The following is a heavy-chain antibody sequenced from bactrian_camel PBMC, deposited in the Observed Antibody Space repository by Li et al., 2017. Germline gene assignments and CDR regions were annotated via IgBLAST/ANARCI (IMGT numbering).Heavy chain of an antibody. J-gene: IGHJ4*01. Sequence: VQLVESGGGSVQPGGSLRLSCVGSGFTFSNYYMAWFRQAPGKEREAVAAIDIRGATTYTYAVSGRFSISRDNAENTLYLQMNSLKPEDTAIYYCAAAKGLPDLLRGGYLSARTYNYWGRGTQVTVS. CDR3: AAAKGLPDLLRGGYLSARTYNY. D-gene: IGHD3*01. CDR1: GFTFSNYY. V-gene: IGHV3S53*01. CDR2: IDIRGAT.